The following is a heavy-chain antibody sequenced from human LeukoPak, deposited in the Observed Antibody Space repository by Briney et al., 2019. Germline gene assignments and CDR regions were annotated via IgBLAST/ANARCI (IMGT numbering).Heavy chain of an antibody. V-gene: IGHV3-9*03. J-gene: IGHJ4*02. CDR3: AKGLYPYDSSGYFFDY. Sequence: GGSLRLSCEASGFTFDDYAMHWVRQAPGKGLEWVSGISWNSGSIGYADSVKGRFTISRDNAKNSLYLQMNSLRAEDMALYYCAKGLYPYDSSGYFFDYWGQGTLVTVSS. CDR2: ISWNSGSI. D-gene: IGHD3-22*01. CDR1: GFTFDDYA.